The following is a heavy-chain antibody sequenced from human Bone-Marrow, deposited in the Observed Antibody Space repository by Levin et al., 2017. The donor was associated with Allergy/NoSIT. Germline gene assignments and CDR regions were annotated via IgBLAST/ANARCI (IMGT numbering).Heavy chain of an antibody. CDR3: AARNRHCGSTTCFTWGAFDI. CDR1: GYTFTGYF. J-gene: IGHJ3*02. D-gene: IGHD2-2*02. V-gene: IGHV1-2*06. Sequence: GESLKISCKASGYTFTGYFVHWVRLAPGQGPEWMGRVNPNTGGTDYAQKFQGRVTMTGDTSINTAYMELSGLTSDDTAVYYCAARNRHCGSTTCFTWGAFDIWGQGTVVTVSS. CDR2: VNPNTGGT.